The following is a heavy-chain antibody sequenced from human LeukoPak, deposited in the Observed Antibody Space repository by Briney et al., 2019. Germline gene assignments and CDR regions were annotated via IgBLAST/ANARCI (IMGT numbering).Heavy chain of an antibody. CDR1: GCTFTGYY. Sequence: ASVKVSCKASGCTFTGYYMHLVRQAPGQGLEWMGWINPNSGGTNYAQKFQGRVTMTRDTSISTAYMELSRLRSDDTAVYYCPRGPAGSSSWTSKPQGGFDYWGQGTLVTVSS. D-gene: IGHD6-13*01. J-gene: IGHJ4*02. CDR3: PRGPAGSSSWTSKPQGGFDY. V-gene: IGHV1-2*02. CDR2: INPNSGGT.